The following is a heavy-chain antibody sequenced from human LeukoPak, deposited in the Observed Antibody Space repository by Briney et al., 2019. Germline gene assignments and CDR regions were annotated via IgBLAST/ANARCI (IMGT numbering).Heavy chain of an antibody. CDR3: AELGITMIGGV. J-gene: IGHJ6*04. D-gene: IGHD3-10*02. V-gene: IGHV3-7*01. CDR2: IKQGGTEK. CDR1: GFSFTTYW. Sequence: GGSLRLSCAASGFSFTTYWMSWVRQAPGKGLEWVANIKQGGTEKYYVDSVKGRFTISRDNAKNSLYLQMNSLRAEDTAVYYCAELGITMIGGVWGKGTTVTISS.